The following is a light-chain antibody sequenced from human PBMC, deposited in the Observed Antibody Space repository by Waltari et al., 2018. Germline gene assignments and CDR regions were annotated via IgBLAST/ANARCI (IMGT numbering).Light chain of an antibody. Sequence: DIVMTQSPDSLAVSLSERATINCKSSQSVLYSSNNKNYLAWYQKKPGQPPKLLIYCASTRESGVPDRFSGSGSGTDFTLTISSLQAEDVAVYYCQQYYSTPLTFGGGTKVEIK. CDR3: QQYYSTPLT. CDR1: QSVLYSSNNKNY. CDR2: CAS. J-gene: IGKJ4*01. V-gene: IGKV4-1*01.